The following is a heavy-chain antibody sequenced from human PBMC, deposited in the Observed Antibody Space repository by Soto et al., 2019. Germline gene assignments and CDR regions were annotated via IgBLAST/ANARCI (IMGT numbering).Heavy chain of an antibody. V-gene: IGHV4-61*08. J-gene: IGHJ6*02. CDR3: ARDHPVYKGSGSYPPQYYYYGMDV. CDR1: GGSISSGGYY. D-gene: IGHD3-10*01. CDR2: IYYSGST. Sequence: SETLSLTCTVSGGSISSGGYYWSWIRQHPGKGLEWIGDIYYSGSTNYNPSLKSRVTISVDTSKNQFSLKLSSVTAADTAVYYCARDHPVYKGSGSYPPQYYYYGMDVWGQGTTVTVSS.